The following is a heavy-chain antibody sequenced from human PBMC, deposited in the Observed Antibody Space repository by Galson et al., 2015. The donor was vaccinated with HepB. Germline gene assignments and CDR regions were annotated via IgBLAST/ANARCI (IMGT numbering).Heavy chain of an antibody. V-gene: IGHV3-33*01. Sequence: SLRLSCAASGFTFSSYGMHWVRQAPGKGLEWVAVIWYDGSNKYYADSVKGRFTISRDNSKNTLYLQMNSLRAEDTAVYYCAGDEGRSGGSYGWGQGTLVTVSS. CDR2: IWYDGSNK. J-gene: IGHJ4*02. CDR3: AGDEGRSGGSYG. CDR1: GFTFSSYG. D-gene: IGHD2-15*01.